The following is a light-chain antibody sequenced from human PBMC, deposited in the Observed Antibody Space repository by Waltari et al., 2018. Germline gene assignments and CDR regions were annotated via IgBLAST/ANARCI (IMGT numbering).Light chain of an antibody. J-gene: IGKJ1*01. V-gene: IGKV1-27*01. CDR2: GGS. Sequence: DMQMTQSPSSLSASVGDRVTITCRASQNIYKFLAWYQKKPGKLPDLLIYGGSTLQSGVPSRFSGSGSVTDFALTISSLQPEDAATYYCQQYDSAPETFGQGTKVEI. CDR1: QNIYKF. CDR3: QQYDSAPET.